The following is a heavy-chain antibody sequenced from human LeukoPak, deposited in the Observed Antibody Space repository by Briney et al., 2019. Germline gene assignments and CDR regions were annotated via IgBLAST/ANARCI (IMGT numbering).Heavy chain of an antibody. J-gene: IGHJ4*02. CDR2: ISSGGSTI. CDR1: GFTFSDYY. CDR3: ARDQGTSVTAMVGGHFDY. Sequence: PGGSLRLSCAVSGFTFSDYYMSWIRQAPGKGLEWVSYISSGGSTISHADSVKGRFTISRDNAENSLYLQMNSLRAEDTAVYYCARDQGTSVTAMVGGHFDYWGPGTLVTVSS. D-gene: IGHD4-17*01. V-gene: IGHV3-11*01.